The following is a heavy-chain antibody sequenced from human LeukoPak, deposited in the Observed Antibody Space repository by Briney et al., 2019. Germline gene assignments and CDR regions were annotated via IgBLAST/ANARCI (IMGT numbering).Heavy chain of an antibody. J-gene: IGHJ4*02. D-gene: IGHD4-23*01. CDR1: GGNFSSYA. CDR2: IIPIFGTA. V-gene: IGHV1-69*05. CDR3: ARYYGGNFDY. Sequence: SVKVSCEASGGNFSSYAISWVRQAPGQGVEWMGGIIPIFGTANYAQKFQGRVTITTDESTSTAYMELSSLRSEDTAVYYCARYYGGNFDYWGQGTLVTVSS.